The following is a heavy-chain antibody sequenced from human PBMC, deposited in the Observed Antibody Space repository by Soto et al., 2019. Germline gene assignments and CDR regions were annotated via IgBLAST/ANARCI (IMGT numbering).Heavy chain of an antibody. Sequence: ASVKVSCKASGYTFTSYAMHCVRQAPGQRLEWMGWINAGNGNTKYSQKFQGRVTITRDTSASTAYMELSSLRSEDTAVYYCARVRGPRTYYFDYWGQGTLVTVSS. CDR1: GYTFTSYA. CDR3: ARVRGPRTYYFDY. D-gene: IGHD7-27*01. V-gene: IGHV1-3*01. CDR2: INAGNGNT. J-gene: IGHJ4*02.